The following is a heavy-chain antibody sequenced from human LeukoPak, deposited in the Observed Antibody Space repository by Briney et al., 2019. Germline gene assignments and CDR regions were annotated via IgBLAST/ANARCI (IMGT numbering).Heavy chain of an antibody. D-gene: IGHD3-9*01. V-gene: IGHV3-23*01. CDR2: ISGSGGST. CDR3: AKSEDYDILTGYYPLDY. Sequence: GGSLRLSCAASGLTFSSYEMNWVRQAPGKGLEWVSAISGSGGSTYYADSVKGRFTISRDNSKNTLYLQMNSLRAEDTAVYYCAKSEDYDILTGYYPLDYWGQGTLVTVSS. J-gene: IGHJ4*02. CDR1: GLTFSSYE.